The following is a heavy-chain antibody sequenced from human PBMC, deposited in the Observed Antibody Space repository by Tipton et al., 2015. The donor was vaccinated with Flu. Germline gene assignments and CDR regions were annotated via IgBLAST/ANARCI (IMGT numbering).Heavy chain of an antibody. CDR1: GFTFSSYW. J-gene: IGHJ4*02. Sequence: SLRLSCAASGFTFSSYWMSWVRQAPGKGLEWVANIKQDGSEKYYVDSVKGRFTISRDNAKNSLYLQMNSLRAEDTAVYYCAKPTTVTTEYYFDYWGQGTLVTVSS. CDR2: IKQDGSEK. V-gene: IGHV3-7*03. D-gene: IGHD4-11*01. CDR3: AKPTTVTTEYYFDY.